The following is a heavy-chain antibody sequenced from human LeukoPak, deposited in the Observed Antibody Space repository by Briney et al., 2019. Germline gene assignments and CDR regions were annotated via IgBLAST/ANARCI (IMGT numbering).Heavy chain of an antibody. Sequence: GASVRVSCKASGGTFSSYAISRVRQAPGQGLEWLGRIIPILGIANYAQKFQGRVTITADKSTCTAYMELSSLRSEDTAVYYCARASSGVVEYYYYGMDVWGQGTTVTVSS. J-gene: IGHJ6*02. D-gene: IGHD3-22*01. CDR1: GGTFSSYA. CDR2: IIPILGIA. V-gene: IGHV1-69*04. CDR3: ARASSGVVEYYYYGMDV.